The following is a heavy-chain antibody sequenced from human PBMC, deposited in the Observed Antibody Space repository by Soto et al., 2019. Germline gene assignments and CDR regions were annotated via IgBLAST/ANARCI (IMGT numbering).Heavy chain of an antibody. CDR3: ARGSYASNFDS. V-gene: IGHV4-4*02. CDR2: IYHRGGT. CDR1: GGSISSSNW. J-gene: IGHJ4*02. D-gene: IGHD3-16*01. Sequence: SETLSLTCGVSGGSISSSNWWSWVRQPPGKGLEWIGEIYHRGGTNHNPSLKSRVTISLDKSKNQFSLKLSSVTAADTAIYYCARGSYASNFDSWGQGTLVTVSS.